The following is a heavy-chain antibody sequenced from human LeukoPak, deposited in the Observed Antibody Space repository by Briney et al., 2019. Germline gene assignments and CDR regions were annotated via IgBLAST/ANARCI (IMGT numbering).Heavy chain of an antibody. V-gene: IGHV4-59*01. Sequence: SETLSLTCTVSGGSFSGSYWSWIRQPPGKGLEYIGYIYYSGSTNYNPSLRSRVTMSVDTSKNQFSLKMSSVTAADTAVYYCARDKYSGQLVFDYWGQGSLVVVSS. CDR2: IYYSGST. D-gene: IGHD6-6*01. J-gene: IGHJ4*02. CDR1: GGSFSGSY. CDR3: ARDKYSGQLVFDY.